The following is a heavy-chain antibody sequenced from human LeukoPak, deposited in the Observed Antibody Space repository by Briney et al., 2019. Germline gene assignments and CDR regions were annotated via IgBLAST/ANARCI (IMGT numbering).Heavy chain of an antibody. CDR3: ARDHPFYDPNDY. CDR1: GYTFAGYY. J-gene: IGHJ4*02. V-gene: IGHV1-18*04. D-gene: IGHD3-3*01. Sequence: ASVKVSCKASGYTFAGYYMHWVRQAPGQGLEWMGWISAYNGNTNYAQKLQGRVTMTTDTSTSTAYMELRSLRSDDTAVYYCARDHPFYDPNDYWGQGTLVTVSS. CDR2: ISAYNGNT.